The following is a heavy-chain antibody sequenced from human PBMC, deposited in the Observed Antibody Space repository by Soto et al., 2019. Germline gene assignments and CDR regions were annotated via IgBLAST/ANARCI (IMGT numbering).Heavy chain of an antibody. CDR2: INAGNGNT. Sequence: QVQLVQSGAEVKKPGASVKVSCKASGYTFTSYAMHWVRQAPGQRLEWMGWINAGNGNTKYSQKFQGRVTITRDTSASTAYMELSSLRSEDTAVYYCARDGGSGWYRFDYWGQGTLVTVSS. D-gene: IGHD6-19*01. CDR3: ARDGGSGWYRFDY. J-gene: IGHJ4*02. CDR1: GYTFTSYA. V-gene: IGHV1-3*01.